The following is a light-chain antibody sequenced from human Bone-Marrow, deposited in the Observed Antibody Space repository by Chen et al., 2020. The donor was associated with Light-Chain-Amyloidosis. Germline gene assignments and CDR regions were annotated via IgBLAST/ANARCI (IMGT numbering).Light chain of an antibody. J-gene: IGKJ4*01. CDR3: QQYGTSPLA. V-gene: IGKV3-20*01. CDR1: QTISSNY. CDR2: GSS. Sequence: EIVLTHSPGTLSLSPGEGANLSCRASQTISSNYLTWYQQKFGQAPRLLIYGSSSRATGIPDRFTGSGSETDFTLAINRLEPEDFAMYYCQQYGTSPLAFGGGTKVEIK.